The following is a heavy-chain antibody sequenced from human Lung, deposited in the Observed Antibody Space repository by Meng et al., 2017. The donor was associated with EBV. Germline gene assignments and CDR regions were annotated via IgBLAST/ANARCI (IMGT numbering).Heavy chain of an antibody. Sequence: QVQLQESGPGLVKPSQTLSLICHVSGGSISSGGHYWSWIRQHPEKGLEWIGYIYYSGSTYYKPSLKSRLTISVDTSKNQLSLRLSSVTAADTAVYYCARGLWYYDRGGYFDNWGRGTLVTVAS. V-gene: IGHV4-31*03. J-gene: IGHJ4*02. CDR1: GGSISSGGHY. CDR2: IYYSGST. D-gene: IGHD3-22*01. CDR3: ARGLWYYDRGGYFDN.